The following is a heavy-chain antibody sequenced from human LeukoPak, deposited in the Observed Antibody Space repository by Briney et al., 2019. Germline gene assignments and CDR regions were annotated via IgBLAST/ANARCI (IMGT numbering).Heavy chain of an antibody. J-gene: IGHJ4*02. D-gene: IGHD6-13*01. CDR2: ISSSSSYI. CDR1: GFIFSSYG. CDR3: AKLIHPYTSSWYPFDS. Sequence: GGSLRLSCAASGFIFSSYGMHCVRQAPGKGLEWVSSISSSSSYIYYADSVKGRFTISRDNSKNTLYLQMNSLRAEDTAIYYCAKLIHPYTSSWYPFDSWGQGTLVTVSS. V-gene: IGHV3-21*04.